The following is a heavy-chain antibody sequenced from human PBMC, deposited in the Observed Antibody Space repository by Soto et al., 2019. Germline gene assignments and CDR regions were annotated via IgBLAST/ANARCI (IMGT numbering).Heavy chain of an antibody. J-gene: IGHJ6*03. V-gene: IGHV4-59*08. CDR3: ASVTGTASLDYYYMDV. CDR1: GGSISSYY. D-gene: IGHD1-7*01. CDR2: IYYSGST. Sequence: QVQLQESGPGLVKPSETLSLTCTVSGGSISSYYWSWIRQPPGKGLEWIGYIYYSGSTNYNPSLKSRVTISVDTSKTQFSLKLSSVTAPDTTVYYCASVTGTASLDYYYMDVWGKGTTVTVSS.